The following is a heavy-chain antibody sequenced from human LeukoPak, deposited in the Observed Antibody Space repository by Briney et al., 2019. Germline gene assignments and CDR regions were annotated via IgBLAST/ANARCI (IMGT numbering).Heavy chain of an antibody. V-gene: IGHV3-23*01. CDR2: ITTSDGDT. D-gene: IGHD7-27*01. J-gene: IGHJ4*02. Sequence: SGGSLRLSCAASGFTFSSYTMSWVRQAPGKGLEWVSTITTSDGDTYYADSVKGRFTVSRDNSKNTLYLQVNSLRAEDTAVYYCAKDGGLWVSAHWGDSWGRGTLVTVSS. CDR3: AKDGGLWVSAHWGDS. CDR1: GFTFSSYT.